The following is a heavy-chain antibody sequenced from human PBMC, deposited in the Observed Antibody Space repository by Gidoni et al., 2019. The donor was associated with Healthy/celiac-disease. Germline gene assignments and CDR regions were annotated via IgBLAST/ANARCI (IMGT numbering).Heavy chain of an antibody. CDR1: GGSFSGYY. CDR2: INHSGST. V-gene: IGHV4-34*01. Sequence: QVQLQQWGAGLLKPSETLSLTCAVYGGSFSGYYWSWIRQPPGKGLEWIGEINHSGSTNYNPSLKSRVTISVDTSKNQFSLKLSSVTAADTAVYYCARGRGKYYGSGSYYSSGWFDPWGQGTLVTVSS. J-gene: IGHJ5*02. D-gene: IGHD3-10*01. CDR3: ARGRGKYYGSGSYYSSGWFDP.